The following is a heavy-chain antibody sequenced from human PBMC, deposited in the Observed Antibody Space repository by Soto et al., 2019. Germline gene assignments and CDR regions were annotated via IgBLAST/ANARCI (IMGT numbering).Heavy chain of an antibody. CDR1: GYTFTSYY. D-gene: IGHD3-3*02. J-gene: IGHJ4*02. CDR3: ARDLHPRQLGY. CDR2: INPSGGST. Sequence: ASVNVSCKASGYTFTSYYMHWVRQAPGQGLEWMGIINPSGGSTSYAQKFQGRVTMTRDTSTSTVYMELSSLRSEDTAVYYCARDLHPRQLGYWGQGTLVNVSS. V-gene: IGHV1-46*01.